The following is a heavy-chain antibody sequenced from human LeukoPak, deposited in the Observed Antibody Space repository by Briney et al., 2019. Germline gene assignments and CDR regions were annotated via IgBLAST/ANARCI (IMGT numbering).Heavy chain of an antibody. D-gene: IGHD2-15*01. Sequence: PGGSLRLSCAASGFPFSSYSMNWVRQAPGKGLEWVSYISSSSSTIYYADSVKGRFTISRDNAKNSLYLQMNSLRAEDTAVYYCARGVVVGFDYWGQGTLVTVSS. CDR2: ISSSSSTI. J-gene: IGHJ4*02. V-gene: IGHV3-48*04. CDR3: ARGVVVGFDY. CDR1: GFPFSSYS.